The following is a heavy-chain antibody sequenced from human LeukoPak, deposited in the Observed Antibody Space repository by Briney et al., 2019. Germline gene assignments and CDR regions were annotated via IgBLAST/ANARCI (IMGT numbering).Heavy chain of an antibody. J-gene: IGHJ4*02. Sequence: PGGSLRLSCAASGFTFSSYWMSWVRQAPGKGLEWVANIKEDGSEKYYVDSVMGRFTISRDNAKNSLYLQMNSLRAEDTAVYFCARGSGSYRHFDYWGQGTLVTVSS. D-gene: IGHD1-26*01. V-gene: IGHV3-7*04. CDR3: ARGSGSYRHFDY. CDR2: IKEDGSEK. CDR1: GFTFSSYW.